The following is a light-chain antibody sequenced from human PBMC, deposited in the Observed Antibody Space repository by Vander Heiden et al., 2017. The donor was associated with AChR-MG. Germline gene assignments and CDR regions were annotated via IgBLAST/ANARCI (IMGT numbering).Light chain of an antibody. CDR3: QQDNTFPWT. CDR2: GAS. J-gene: IGKJ1*01. CDR1: QTFTTNY. Sequence: EIVLAQSPGTLSVSPGEGGTLSCRASQTFTTNYVAWYQQSPGQAPRLVISGASTSAPGIPDRFSGSGSGTDFTLTITRLEPEDVAVYYCQQDNTFPWTFGQRTRVEIK. V-gene: IGKV3-20*01.